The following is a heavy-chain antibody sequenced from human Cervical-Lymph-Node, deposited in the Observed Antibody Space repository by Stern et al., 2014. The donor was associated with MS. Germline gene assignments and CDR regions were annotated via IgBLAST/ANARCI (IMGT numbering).Heavy chain of an antibody. J-gene: IGHJ4*02. CDR3: AREHTAMGFGF. V-gene: IGHV1-46*04. Sequence: VQLVESGAEVKKPGASVKGSCKATGYTFINFYMHCVRQAPGQGLEWMGIINPSDGSTSYAQTLQGRVTMTRDTSTNTFYMELGSLRSEDTAVYYCAREHTAMGFGFWGQGTLVTVSS. CDR2: INPSDGST. CDR1: GYTFINFY. D-gene: IGHD5-18*01.